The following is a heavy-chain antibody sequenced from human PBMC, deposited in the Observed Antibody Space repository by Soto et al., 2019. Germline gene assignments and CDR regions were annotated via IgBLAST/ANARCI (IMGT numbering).Heavy chain of an antibody. Sequence: SETLSLTCTVSGGSISSSSHYWGWIRQPPGKGLEWIGSIYYSGSTYYNPSLKSRVTISVDTSKNQFSLKLSSVTAADTAVYYCARHPALSSSTSLSDYWGQGTLVTVSS. CDR3: ARHPALSSSTSLSDY. V-gene: IGHV4-39*01. D-gene: IGHD2-2*01. CDR2: IYYSGST. CDR1: GGSISSSSHY. J-gene: IGHJ4*02.